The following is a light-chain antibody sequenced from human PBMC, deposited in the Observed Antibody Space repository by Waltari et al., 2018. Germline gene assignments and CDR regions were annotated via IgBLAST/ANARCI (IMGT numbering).Light chain of an antibody. Sequence: QSALTQPASVSGSPGQSITISCPGTSSDGGGLNYVPWYQQHPGKAPKLMIYDVSKRPSGVSNRFSGSKSGNTASLTISGLQAEDEADYYCSSYTSSSTLVFGGGTKLTVL. CDR3: SSYTSSSTLV. CDR2: DVS. CDR1: SSDGGGLNY. J-gene: IGLJ2*01. V-gene: IGLV2-14*01.